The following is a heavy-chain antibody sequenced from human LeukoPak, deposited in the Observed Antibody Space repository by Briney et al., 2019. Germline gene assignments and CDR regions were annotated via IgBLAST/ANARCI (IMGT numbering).Heavy chain of an antibody. D-gene: IGHD5-12*01. CDR1: GYTFTGYY. J-gene: IGHJ4*02. CDR2: INPNSGNT. CDR3: ARGRRGYDLPIDY. Sequence: VASVKVSCKASGYTFTGYYMHWVRQAPGQGLEWMGWINPNSGNTGYAQKFQGRVTITRNTSISTAYMELSSLRSEDTAVYYCARGRRGYDLPIDYWGQGTLVTVSS. V-gene: IGHV1-8*03.